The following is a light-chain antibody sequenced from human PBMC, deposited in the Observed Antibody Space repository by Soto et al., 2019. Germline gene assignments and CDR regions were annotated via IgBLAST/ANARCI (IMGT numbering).Light chain of an antibody. CDR2: AAS. Sequence: DIQMTQSPSSLSASVGDRVTITCRASQSISSYLNWYQQKPGKAPKLLIYAASSLQSGVPSRFSGSGPGTDFTLTISSLQPEDFATYYCQQSYSTLWTFGQGTKLELK. CDR1: QSISSY. V-gene: IGKV1-39*01. J-gene: IGKJ2*01. CDR3: QQSYSTLWT.